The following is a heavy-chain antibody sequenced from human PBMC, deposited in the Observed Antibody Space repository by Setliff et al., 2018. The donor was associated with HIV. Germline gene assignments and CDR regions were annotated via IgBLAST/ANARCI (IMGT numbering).Heavy chain of an antibody. D-gene: IGHD3-22*01. CDR3: ARETYYYDNPQYYYYYMDV. Sequence: PSETLSLTCTVSGGSISSGSYYWSWIRQPAGKGLEWIGRIYTCGGTNYNPSLKSRVTISVDTSKNQFSLKLRSVTAADTAVYYCARETYYYDNPQYYYYYMDVWGKGTTVTVSS. CDR1: GGSISSGSYY. J-gene: IGHJ6*03. V-gene: IGHV4-61*02. CDR2: IYTCGGT.